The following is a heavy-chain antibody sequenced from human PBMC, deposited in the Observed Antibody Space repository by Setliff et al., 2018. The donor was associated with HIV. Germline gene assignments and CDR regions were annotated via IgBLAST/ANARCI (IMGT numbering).Heavy chain of an antibody. Sequence: TLSLPCTVSGDSITSDSFWNWFRQYPGRGLEWIGYMHFSGTGNWNPSLKSRVIISVDTSQNQFSLNLSSVTDADTAVYYCARAPFSGGRFGWFDSWGQGALVTVSS. CDR2: MHFSGTG. CDR3: ARAPFSGGRFGWFDS. J-gene: IGHJ5*01. V-gene: IGHV4-31*03. CDR1: GDSITSDSF. D-gene: IGHD2-15*01.